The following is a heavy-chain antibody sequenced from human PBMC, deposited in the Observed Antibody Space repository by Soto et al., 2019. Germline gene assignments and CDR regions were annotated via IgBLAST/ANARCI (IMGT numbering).Heavy chain of an antibody. CDR1: GFSLSTTGVG. D-gene: IGHD3-10*01. V-gene: IGHV2-5*02. Sequence: QITLKESGPTLVKPTQTLTLTCSFSGFSLSTTGVGVGWVRQSPGKALEWLANIYWDNDKLYSPSLKSRVIITKDTSKNPVVLTVTNMAHVDTGTYYCARSLWFGELHWGQGALVTVSS. CDR3: ARSLWFGELH. CDR2: IYWDNDK. J-gene: IGHJ4*02.